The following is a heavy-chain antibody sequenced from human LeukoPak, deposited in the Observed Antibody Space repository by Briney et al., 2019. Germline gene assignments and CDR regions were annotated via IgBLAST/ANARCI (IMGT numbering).Heavy chain of an antibody. Sequence: GGSLRLSCAASGFTFSCYAMHWVRQAPGKGLEWVAVISYDGSNKYYADSVKGRFTISRDNSKNTLYLQMNSLRAEDTAVYYCARDRLYFDYWGQGTLVTVSS. J-gene: IGHJ4*02. V-gene: IGHV3-30*04. CDR1: GFTFSCYA. CDR2: ISYDGSNK. CDR3: ARDRLYFDY.